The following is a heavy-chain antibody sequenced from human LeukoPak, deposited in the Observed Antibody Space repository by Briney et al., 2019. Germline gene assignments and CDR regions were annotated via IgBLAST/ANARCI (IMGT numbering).Heavy chain of an antibody. CDR3: ARSPGYSTMAATYSSRPLNY. J-gene: IGHJ4*02. CDR1: GFTFDDYA. D-gene: IGHD5/OR15-5a*01. V-gene: IGHV3-9*01. Sequence: GGSLRLPCAASGFTFDDYAMHWVRQAPGKGLEWVSGISWNSGSIGYADSVKGRFTISRDNAKNSLYLQMNSLRAEDTAVYYCARSPGYSTMAATYSSRPLNYWGQGTLVTVSS. CDR2: ISWNSGSI.